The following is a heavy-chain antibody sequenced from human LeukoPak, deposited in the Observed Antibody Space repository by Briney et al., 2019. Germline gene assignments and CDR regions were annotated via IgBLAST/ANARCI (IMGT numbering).Heavy chain of an antibody. V-gene: IGHV3-23*01. Sequence: PGGSLRLSCVASGFTVSSNYMSWVRQAPGKGLEWVSAISGSGVSTYYADYVKGRFTISRDNSKNTLYLQMNSLRTEDTAVYYCATDSAPDYWGQGTLVTVSS. CDR1: GFTVSSNY. CDR3: ATDSAPDY. CDR2: ISGSGVST. D-gene: IGHD3-10*01. J-gene: IGHJ4*02.